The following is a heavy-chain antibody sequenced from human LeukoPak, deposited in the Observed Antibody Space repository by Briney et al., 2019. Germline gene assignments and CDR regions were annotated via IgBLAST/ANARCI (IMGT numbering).Heavy chain of an antibody. Sequence: PGGSLRLSCAASGLTVNNNYMNWVRQAPGKGLEWVSAISNNGGYTYYADSVQGRFTISRDNSKSTLCLQMNSLRAEDTAVYYCAKQLGYCSDGSCYFPYWGQGTLVTVSS. V-gene: IGHV3-23*01. CDR2: ISNNGGYT. J-gene: IGHJ4*02. D-gene: IGHD2-15*01. CDR3: AKQLGYCSDGSCYFPY. CDR1: GLTVNNNY.